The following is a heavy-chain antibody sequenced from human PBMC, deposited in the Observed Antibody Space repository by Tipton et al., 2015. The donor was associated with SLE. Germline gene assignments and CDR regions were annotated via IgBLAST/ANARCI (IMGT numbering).Heavy chain of an antibody. CDR1: GGTFSGSA. CDR3: ATQGYYDSSFEY. Sequence: QLVQSGPEVKKPGSSVKVSCKASGGTFSGSAINWVRQAPGQGLEWLGGIIPVFGTSTYAQKFQGRATITTDASTSTAYMELRSLRSEDSAVYYCATQGYYDSSFEYWCQGTLVTVSS. CDR2: IIPVFGTS. J-gene: IGHJ4*02. D-gene: IGHD3-16*01. V-gene: IGHV1-69*05.